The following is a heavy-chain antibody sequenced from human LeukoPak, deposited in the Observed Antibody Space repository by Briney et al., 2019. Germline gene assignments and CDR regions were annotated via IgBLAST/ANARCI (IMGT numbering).Heavy chain of an antibody. D-gene: IGHD3-22*01. Sequence: TWVRQAPGKGLEWVANIKEDGSKKNYVDSVKGRFTISRDNAKNSLYLQMNSLRAEDTAVYYCATPLDYYDSSGYHQGGDWGQGTLVTVSS. CDR2: IKEDGSKK. J-gene: IGHJ4*02. CDR3: ATPLDYYDSSGYHQGGD. V-gene: IGHV3-7*03.